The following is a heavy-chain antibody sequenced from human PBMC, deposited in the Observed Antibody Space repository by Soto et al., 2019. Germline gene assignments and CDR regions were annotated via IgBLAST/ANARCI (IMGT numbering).Heavy chain of an antibody. J-gene: IGHJ4*02. CDR1: GFSFSSYG. V-gene: IGHV3-21*01. Sequence: PGGSLRLSCAASGFSFSSYGMIWVRQAPGKGLEWVSSITSESSYIYYVDSARGRFTITRDNAKNSLHLQMTSLRAEDTAVYYCARVDGYTYPNDYWGQGTLVTVSS. CDR3: ARVDGYTYPNDY. CDR2: ITSESSYI. D-gene: IGHD5-12*01.